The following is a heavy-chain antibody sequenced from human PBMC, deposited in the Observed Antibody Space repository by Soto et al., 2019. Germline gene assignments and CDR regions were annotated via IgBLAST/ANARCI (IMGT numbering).Heavy chain of an antibody. D-gene: IGHD6-13*01. CDR1: GFTFSSYG. Sequence: QVQLVESGGGVVQPGRSLRLSCAASGFTFSSYGMHWVRQAPGKGLEWVAVISFDGINKFYADSVKGRFTISGDKSKNSLHLQMNSLRAEDTAVYYCAKTGPAGTLWDYYYGMDVWGQGTTVTVSS. CDR3: AKTGPAGTLWDYYYGMDV. CDR2: ISFDGINK. V-gene: IGHV3-30*18. J-gene: IGHJ6*02.